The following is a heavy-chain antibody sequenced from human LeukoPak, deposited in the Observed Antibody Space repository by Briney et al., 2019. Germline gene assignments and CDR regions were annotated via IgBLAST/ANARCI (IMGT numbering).Heavy chain of an antibody. CDR1: GFTFSSYS. V-gene: IGHV3-21*01. CDR2: ISSSSSYI. D-gene: IGHD4-17*01. Sequence: GGSLRLSCAASGFTFSSYSMNWVRQAPGKGLEWVSSISSSSSYIYYADSVKGRFTISRDNAKNSLYLQMNSLRAEDTAVYYCARDHDYGDYAEYWGQGTLVTVSS. J-gene: IGHJ4*02. CDR3: ARDHDYGDYAEY.